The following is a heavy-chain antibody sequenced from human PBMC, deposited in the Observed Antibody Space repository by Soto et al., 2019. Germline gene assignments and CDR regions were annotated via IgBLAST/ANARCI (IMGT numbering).Heavy chain of an antibody. CDR3: AGHSSGWYYFDY. CDR2: IYYSGST. Sequence: SETLSLTCTVSGGSISSYYWSWIRQPPGKGLEWIGYIYYSGSTNYNPSLKSRVTISVDTSKNQFSLKLSSVTAADTAVYYWAGHSSGWYYFDYWGQGTLVTVSS. D-gene: IGHD6-19*01. J-gene: IGHJ4*02. CDR1: GGSISSYY. V-gene: IGHV4-59*01.